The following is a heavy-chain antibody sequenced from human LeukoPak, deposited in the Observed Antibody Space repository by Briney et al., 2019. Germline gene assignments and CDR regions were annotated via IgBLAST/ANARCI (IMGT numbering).Heavy chain of an antibody. V-gene: IGHV1-18*01. CDR3: TRGSSISAQGDT. D-gene: IGHD3-16*01. CDR1: GYSFSHYG. J-gene: IGHJ4*02. CDR2: ISAFNYII. Sequence: GASVKVSCKTSGYSFSHYGISWWRQAPGQGLEWVGWISAFNYIIEYAQKFQGRVTMTQDTATSTAYMESRSLTSDDTAVFYCTRGSSISAQGDTWGQGTLVSVSS.